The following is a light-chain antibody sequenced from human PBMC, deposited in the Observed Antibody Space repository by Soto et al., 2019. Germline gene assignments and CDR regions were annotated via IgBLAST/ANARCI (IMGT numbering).Light chain of an antibody. J-gene: IGKJ5*01. Sequence: TQSPSTLSASVGDRVTVTGRASQSVSSSYLAWYQQRPGQAPRLLIYGASRRATGIPDRFSGSGSGTDFSLTISRLEPEDCAVYYCQQYGGSPLITFGQGTRLEIK. CDR1: QSVSSSY. V-gene: IGKV3-20*01. CDR2: GAS. CDR3: QQYGGSPLIT.